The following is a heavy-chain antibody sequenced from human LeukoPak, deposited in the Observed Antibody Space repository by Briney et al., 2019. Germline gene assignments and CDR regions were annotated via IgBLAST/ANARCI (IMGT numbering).Heavy chain of an antibody. D-gene: IGHD3-16*01. CDR3: ATSDPSYVLGGEDY. CDR2: ISYDGSNK. Sequence: GRSLRLSCAASGFTFSSYGMHWVRQAPGKGLEWVAVISYDGSNKYYADSVKGRFTISRDNSKSTLYLQMNSLRAEDTAVYYCATSDPSYVLGGEDYWGQGTLVTVSS. CDR1: GFTFSSYG. V-gene: IGHV3-30*03. J-gene: IGHJ4*02.